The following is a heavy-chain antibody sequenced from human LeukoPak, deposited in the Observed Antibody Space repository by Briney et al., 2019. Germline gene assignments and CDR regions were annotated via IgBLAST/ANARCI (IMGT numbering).Heavy chain of an antibody. J-gene: IGHJ4*02. D-gene: IGHD3-10*01. V-gene: IGHV3-73*01. CDR1: GFAFSRCG. Sequence: GGSLRLSCIASGFAFSRCGMNWVRQASGKGLEWVGRIRSKANSYATAYAASVKGRFTISRDDSKNTAYLQMNSLKTEDTAVYYCTRRVGENYYFDYWGQGTLVTVSS. CDR2: IRSKANSYAT. CDR3: TRRVGENYYFDY.